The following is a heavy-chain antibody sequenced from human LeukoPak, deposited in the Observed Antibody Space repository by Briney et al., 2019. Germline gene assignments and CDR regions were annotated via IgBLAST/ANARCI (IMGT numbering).Heavy chain of an antibody. V-gene: IGHV4-59*01. CDR3: ARTSRYCSGGSCYSATNYYYYMDV. CDR1: GGSFSSYY. Sequence: SETLSLTCAVFGGSFSSYYWSWIRQPPGKGLEWIGYIYYSGSTNYNPSLKSRVTISVDTSKNQFSLKLSSVTAADTAVYYCARTSRYCSGGSCYSATNYYYYMDVWGKGTTVTISS. D-gene: IGHD2-15*01. J-gene: IGHJ6*03. CDR2: IYYSGST.